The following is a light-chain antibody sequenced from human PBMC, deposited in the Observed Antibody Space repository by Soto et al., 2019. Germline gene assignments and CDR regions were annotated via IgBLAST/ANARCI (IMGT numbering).Light chain of an antibody. Sequence: ELVLTQSPATLSVSPGERATLSCRASQTVRNNYLAWYQQKPGQAPRLLFYGASTRATGIPARFSGSGSGTEFTLTISSLQSEDFAAYYCQQYNNWPPITFGQGTRLEIK. J-gene: IGKJ5*01. CDR1: QTVRNN. V-gene: IGKV3-15*01. CDR2: GAS. CDR3: QQYNNWPPIT.